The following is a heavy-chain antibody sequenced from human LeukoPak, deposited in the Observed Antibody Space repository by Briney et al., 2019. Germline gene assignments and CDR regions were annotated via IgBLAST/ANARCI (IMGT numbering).Heavy chain of an antibody. Sequence: PGGSLRLSCAASGFTFSSYSMNWVRQAPGKGLEWVSYISSSSSTIYYADSVKGRFTISRDNAKNSLYLQMNSLRAEDTAVYYCAKRRGSSWYQDIEYWGQGTLVTVSS. V-gene: IGHV3-48*01. CDR1: GFTFSSYS. J-gene: IGHJ4*02. CDR3: AKRRGSSWYQDIEY. CDR2: ISSSSSTI. D-gene: IGHD6-13*01.